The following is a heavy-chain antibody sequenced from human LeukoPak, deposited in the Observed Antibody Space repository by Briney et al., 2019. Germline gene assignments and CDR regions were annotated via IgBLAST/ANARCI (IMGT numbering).Heavy chain of an antibody. Sequence: PGGSLRLSCAASGFVFSSYAMHWVRQAPGKGLEWVAFIRSDGSNDYYADSVKGRFSISRDNSKNTLYLQMNSLRAEDTAVYYCAKGRGYYYYNMDVWGKGTTVTVSS. J-gene: IGHJ6*03. CDR3: AKGRGYYYYNMDV. CDR2: IRSDGSND. V-gene: IGHV3-30*02. CDR1: GFVFSSYA.